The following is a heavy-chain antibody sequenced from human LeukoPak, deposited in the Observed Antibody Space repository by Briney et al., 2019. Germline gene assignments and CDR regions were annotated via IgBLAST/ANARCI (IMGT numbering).Heavy chain of an antibody. Sequence: SQTLSLTCAISGDSVSSNSAAWNWIRQSPSRGLEWLGRTYYRSKWYNDYAVSVKSRITINPDTSKNQFSLQLNSVTPEDTAVYYCARDRVVVVPAAIRTYYYYYYMDVWGKGTTVTVSS. CDR2: TYYRSKWYN. J-gene: IGHJ6*03. D-gene: IGHD2-2*02. CDR1: GDSVSSNSAA. CDR3: ARDRVVVVPAAIRTYYYYYYMDV. V-gene: IGHV6-1*01.